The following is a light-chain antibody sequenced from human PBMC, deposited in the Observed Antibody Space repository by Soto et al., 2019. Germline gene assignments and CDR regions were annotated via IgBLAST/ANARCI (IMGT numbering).Light chain of an antibody. J-gene: IGLJ2*01. CDR2: DVS. V-gene: IGLV2-14*01. CDR1: SSDVGGYNS. Sequence: LTQPASVSGSPGQSITISCTGTSSDVGGYNSVSWYQQHPGKAPKLMIYDVSNRPSGVSNRFSGSKSGNTASLTISGLQAEDEADYYCSSYTSRSTLVFGGGTKVTVL. CDR3: SSYTSRSTLV.